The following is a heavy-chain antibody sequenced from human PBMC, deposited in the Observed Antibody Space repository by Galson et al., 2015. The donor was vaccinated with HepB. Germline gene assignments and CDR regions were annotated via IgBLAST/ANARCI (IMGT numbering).Heavy chain of an antibody. CDR3: AREEGAAAAGDPYYYYGMDV. CDR1: GYTFTSYG. CDR2: ISAYNGNT. D-gene: IGHD6-13*01. J-gene: IGHJ6*02. V-gene: IGHV1-18*01. Sequence: SVKVSCKASGYTFTSYGISWVRQAPGQGLEWMGWISAYNGNTNYAQKLQGRVTMTTDTSTSTAYMELRSLRSDDTAVYYCAREEGAAAAGDPYYYYGMDVWGQGTTVTVSS.